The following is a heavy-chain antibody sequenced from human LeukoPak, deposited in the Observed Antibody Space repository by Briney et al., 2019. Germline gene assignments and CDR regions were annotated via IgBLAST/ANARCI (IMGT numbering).Heavy chain of an antibody. D-gene: IGHD2-21*02. CDR1: GFTFSSYW. V-gene: IGHV3-7*01. CDR3: ASSVVTEYYFDY. CDR2: IKQDGSEK. Sequence: GGSLRLSCAASGFTFSSYWMSWVRQAPGRGLEWVANIKQDGSEKYYVDSVKGRFTISRDNAKYSLYLQMNSLRAEDTAVYYCASSVVTEYYFDYWGQGTLVTVSS. J-gene: IGHJ4*02.